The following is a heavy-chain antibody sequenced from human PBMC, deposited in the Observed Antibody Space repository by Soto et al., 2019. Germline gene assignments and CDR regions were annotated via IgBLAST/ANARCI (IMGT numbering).Heavy chain of an antibody. CDR3: ARQGYSGYHRSFDQ. CDR2: IYPGDSDA. J-gene: IGHJ4*02. CDR1: GYSFTSYW. Sequence: GESLKISCKGSGYSFTSYWIAWVRQMPGKGLECMGIIYPGDSDARYSPSFRGQVTISGDKSISTAYLQWSSLKASDTAMYYCARQGYSGYHRSFDQWGQGTLVTVSS. V-gene: IGHV5-51*01. D-gene: IGHD5-12*01.